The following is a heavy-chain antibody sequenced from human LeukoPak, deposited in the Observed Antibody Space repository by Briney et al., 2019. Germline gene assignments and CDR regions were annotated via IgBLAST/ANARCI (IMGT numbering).Heavy chain of an antibody. V-gene: IGHV3-48*03. CDR1: GFTFSSYA. J-gene: IGHJ4*02. Sequence: GGSLRLSCAASGFTFSSYAMIWVRQAPGKGLEWLSYISSSGDRSLYADAVRGRATISRDNAKNSLYLQMNSLSTEDTAVYHCARESDSGGYRFDYWGQGSLVTVSS. D-gene: IGHD3-22*01. CDR2: ISSSGDRS. CDR3: ARESDSGGYRFDY.